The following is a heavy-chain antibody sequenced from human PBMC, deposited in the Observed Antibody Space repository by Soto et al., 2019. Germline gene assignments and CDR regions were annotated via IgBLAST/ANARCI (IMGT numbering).Heavy chain of an antibody. J-gene: IGHJ6*02. V-gene: IGHV3-53*04. CDR2: IYSGGST. D-gene: IGHD5-18*01. CDR1: GFTVSSNY. CDR3: ARVGYSSWYYGMDV. Sequence: EVQLVESGGGLVQPGGSLRLSCAASGFTVSSNYMSWVRQAPGKGLEWVSVIYSGGSTYYADSVKGRFTISRHNSKNTLDLQMNSLRAEDTAVYYCARVGYSSWYYGMDVWGQGTTVTVSS.